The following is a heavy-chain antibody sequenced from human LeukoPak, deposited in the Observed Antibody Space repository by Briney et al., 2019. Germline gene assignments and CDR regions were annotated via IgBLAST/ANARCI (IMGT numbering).Heavy chain of an antibody. V-gene: IGHV3-7*04. J-gene: IGHJ6*02. CDR3: ARVSTNYYYYGMDV. Sequence: GGSLRLSCAASGFTFSSYWMSWARQAPGKGLEWVANIKQDGSEKYYVDSVKGRFTISRDNAKNSLYLQMNSLRAEDTAVYYCARVSTNYYYYGMDVWGQGTTVTVSS. CDR1: GFTFSSYW. CDR2: IKQDGSEK.